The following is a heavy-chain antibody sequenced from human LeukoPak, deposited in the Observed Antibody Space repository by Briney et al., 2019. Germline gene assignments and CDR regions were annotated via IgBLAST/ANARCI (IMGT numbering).Heavy chain of an antibody. V-gene: IGHV4-34*01. Sequence: SETLSLTCAVYGGSFSGYYWSWIRQPPGKGLEWIGEINHSGSTNYNPSLKSRVTISVDTSKNQFSLKLSSVTAADTAVYYCARHRIAVAGFDYWGQGTLVTVSS. CDR2: INHSGST. D-gene: IGHD6-19*01. CDR1: GGSFSGYY. CDR3: ARHRIAVAGFDY. J-gene: IGHJ4*02.